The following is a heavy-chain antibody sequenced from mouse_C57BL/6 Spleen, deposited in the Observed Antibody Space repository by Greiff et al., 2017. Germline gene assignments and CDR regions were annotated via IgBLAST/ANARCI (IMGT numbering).Heavy chain of an antibody. CDR2: IHPNSGST. CDR1: GYTFTSYW. D-gene: IGHD4-1*01. Sequence: VQLQQPGAELVKPGASVKLSCKASGYTFTSYWMHWVKQRPGQGLEWIGMIHPNSGSTNYNEKFKSKATLTVDKSSSTAYMQLSSLTSEDSAVYYCASNWDVLWFAYWGQGTLVTVSA. V-gene: IGHV1-64*01. J-gene: IGHJ3*01. CDR3: ASNWDVLWFAY.